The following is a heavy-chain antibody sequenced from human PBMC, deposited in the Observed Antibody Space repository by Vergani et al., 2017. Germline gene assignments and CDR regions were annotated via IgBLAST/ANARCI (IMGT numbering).Heavy chain of an antibody. Sequence: QVQLQQWGAGLLKPSETLSLTCAVYGGSFSGYYWSWIRQPPGKGLEWIGEINHSGSTNYNPSLKSRVTISVDTSKNQFSLKLSSVTAADTGVYYCARALGGSYYGWFDPWGQGTLVTVSS. V-gene: IGHV4-34*01. J-gene: IGHJ5*02. CDR1: GGSFSGYY. CDR2: INHSGST. CDR3: ARALGGSYYGWFDP. D-gene: IGHD1-26*01.